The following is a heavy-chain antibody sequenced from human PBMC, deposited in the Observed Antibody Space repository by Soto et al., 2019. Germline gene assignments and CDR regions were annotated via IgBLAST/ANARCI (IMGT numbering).Heavy chain of an antibody. CDR3: ARGLVVAAAGTYYYYGMDV. J-gene: IGHJ6*02. D-gene: IGHD6-13*01. V-gene: IGHV1-18*04. CDR1: GYTFTSYG. Sequence: ASVKVSCKASGYTFTSYGISWVRQAPGQGLEWMGWISAYNGNTNYAQKLQGRVTITADKSTSTAYMELSSLRSEDTAVYYCARGLVVAAAGTYYYYGMDVWGQGTTVTVSS. CDR2: ISAYNGNT.